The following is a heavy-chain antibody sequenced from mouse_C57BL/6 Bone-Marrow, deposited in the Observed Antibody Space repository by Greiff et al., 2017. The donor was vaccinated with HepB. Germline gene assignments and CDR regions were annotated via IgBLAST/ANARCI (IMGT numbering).Heavy chain of an antibody. J-gene: IGHJ2*01. CDR3: ARITTVVAECYFDS. CDR1: GFTFSSYG. CDR2: ISSGGSYT. Sequence: EVKLMESGGDLVKPGGSLKLSCAASGFTFSSYGMSWVRQTPDKRLEWVATISSGGSYTYYPDSVKGRFTISRDKAKNTWYLQMSSLKSDDTAMYYCARITTVVAECYFDSWGQGTTRTVS. D-gene: IGHD1-1*01. V-gene: IGHV5-6*01.